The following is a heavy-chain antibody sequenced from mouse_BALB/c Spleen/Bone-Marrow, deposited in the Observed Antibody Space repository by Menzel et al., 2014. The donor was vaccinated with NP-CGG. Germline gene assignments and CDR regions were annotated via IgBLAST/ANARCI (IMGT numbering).Heavy chain of an antibody. Sequence: VQLQQSGAVLVKPGASVKLSCTASGFNIKDTYVHWVMQRPEQGLAWIGRIDPASGDTKFDPKFQGKATITADTSSNTAYLQVTSLTSEDTAVYYCARVNPWYFDVWGAGTTVTVSS. CDR2: IDPASGDT. V-gene: IGHV14-3*02. J-gene: IGHJ1*01. D-gene: IGHD2-2*01. CDR1: GFNIKDTY. CDR3: ARVNPWYFDV.